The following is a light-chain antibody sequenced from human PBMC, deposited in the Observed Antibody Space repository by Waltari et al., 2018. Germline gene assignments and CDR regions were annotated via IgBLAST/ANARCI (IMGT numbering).Light chain of an antibody. J-gene: IGLJ3*02. V-gene: IGLV1-40*01. Sequence: QSVLTQPPSVSGAPGQRVPISCTGSRPNLGAGYDVHWYQHFPGTTPKLLIYLDTNRPSGVPDRISASKSGTSASLAITGLQPEDEADYYCQSYDSRLTAWVFGGGTKLTVL. CDR2: LDT. CDR3: QSYDSRLTAWV. CDR1: RPNLGAGYD.